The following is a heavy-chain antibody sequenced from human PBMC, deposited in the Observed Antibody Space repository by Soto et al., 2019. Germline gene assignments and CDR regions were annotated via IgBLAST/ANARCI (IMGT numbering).Heavy chain of an antibody. CDR3: AREGIRVATNIVRYYYYMDV. CDR2: INSDGSST. D-gene: IGHD5-12*01. Sequence: EVQLVESGGGLVQPGGSLRLSCAASGFTFSSYWMHWVRQAPGKGLVWVSRINSDGSSTSYADSVKGRFTISRDNAKNTLYLQMNSLRAEDTAVYYCAREGIRVATNIVRYYYYMDVWGKGTTVTVSS. V-gene: IGHV3-74*01. CDR1: GFTFSSYW. J-gene: IGHJ6*03.